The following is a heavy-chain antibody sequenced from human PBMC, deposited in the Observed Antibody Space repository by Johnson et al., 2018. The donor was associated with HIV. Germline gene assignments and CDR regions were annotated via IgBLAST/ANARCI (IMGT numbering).Heavy chain of an antibody. V-gene: IGHV3-20*04. D-gene: IGHD5-12*01. CDR3: ARDGTRGYSDACDI. CDR2: IHWNGGST. CDR1: GFTFDDYG. Sequence: VQLVESGGGVERPGGSLRLSCAASGFTFDDYGMSWVRQAPGKGLEWVSGIHWNGGSTGYADSVKGRFTISRDNAKNSRFLPMNSLRAEDTAWYYCARDGTRGYSDACDIWGQGTMVTVSS. J-gene: IGHJ3*02.